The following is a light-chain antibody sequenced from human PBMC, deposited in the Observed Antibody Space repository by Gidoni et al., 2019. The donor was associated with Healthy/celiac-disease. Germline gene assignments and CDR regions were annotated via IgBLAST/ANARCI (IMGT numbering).Light chain of an antibody. CDR2: AAS. J-gene: IGKJ2*04. CDR1: QGISSY. V-gene: IGKV1-8*01. Sequence: AIRMTQSPSSFSASTGDRVTIPCRASQGISSYLAWYQQKPGKAPKLLIYAASTLQSGVPSRYSGSGSGTDFTLTISCLQSEDFATYYCQQYYSYPRSFGQXTKLEIK. CDR3: QQYYSYPRS.